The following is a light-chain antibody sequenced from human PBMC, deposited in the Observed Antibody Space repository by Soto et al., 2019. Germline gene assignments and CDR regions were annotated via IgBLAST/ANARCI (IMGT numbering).Light chain of an antibody. J-gene: IGLJ1*01. V-gene: IGLV1-40*01. Sequence: QSVLTQPPSVSGAPGQRVTISCTGSSSNIGAGYDVHWYQQLPGTAPKLLIYGNSNRPSGVPDRFPGSKSGTSASLAITGLQAEDEADYYCQSYDSSLRYVFGTGTKLTVL. CDR2: GNS. CDR1: SSNIGAGYD. CDR3: QSYDSSLRYV.